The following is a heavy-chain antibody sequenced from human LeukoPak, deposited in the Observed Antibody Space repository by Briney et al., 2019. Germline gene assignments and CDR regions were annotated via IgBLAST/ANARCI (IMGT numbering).Heavy chain of an antibody. CDR3: ARVRDLGYCSSTSCPDWFDP. V-gene: IGHV4-59*12. J-gene: IGHJ5*02. Sequence: PSETLSLTCTVSGGSISSYYWSWIRQPPGKGLEWIGYIYYSGSTNYNPSLKSRVTISVDRSKNQFSLKLSSVTAADTAVYYCARVRDLGYCSSTSCPDWFDPWGQGTLVTVSS. CDR1: GGSISSYY. CDR2: IYYSGST. D-gene: IGHD2-2*01.